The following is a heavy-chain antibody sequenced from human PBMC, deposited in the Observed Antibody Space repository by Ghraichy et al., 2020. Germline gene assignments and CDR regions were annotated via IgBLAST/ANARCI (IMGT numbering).Heavy chain of an antibody. J-gene: IGHJ4*02. CDR3: ARDFFGCCSGGHCLPAEN. V-gene: IGHV3-30-3*01. Sequence: GGSLRLSCAGSGFSFSTYAMHWVRQAPGKGLEWMAVISSDGSSEHYADSVEGQFTISRDNSKNTLSLLLNSLGPEDTALYYCARDFFGCCSGGHCLPAENWGQGTLVSVPS. D-gene: IGHD2-15*01. CDR1: GFSFSTYA. CDR2: ISSDGSSE.